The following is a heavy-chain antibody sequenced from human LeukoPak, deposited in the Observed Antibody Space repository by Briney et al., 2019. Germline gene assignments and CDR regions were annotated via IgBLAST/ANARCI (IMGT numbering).Heavy chain of an antibody. J-gene: IGHJ4*02. CDR1: GFTFSSYA. CDR2: IYSGGST. D-gene: IGHD3-22*01. Sequence: PGGSLRLSCAASGFTFSSYAMNWVRQAPGQGLEWVSVIYSGGSTYYADSVKGRFTISRDNSKNTLYLQMNSLRAEDTAVYYCARRTDYDSSGYYFDYWGQGTLVTVSS. V-gene: IGHV3-53*01. CDR3: ARRTDYDSSGYYFDY.